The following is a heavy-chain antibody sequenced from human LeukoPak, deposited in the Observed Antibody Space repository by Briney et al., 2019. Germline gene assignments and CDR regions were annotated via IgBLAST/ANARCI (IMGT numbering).Heavy chain of an antibody. CDR3: ARGGTAMVFDY. J-gene: IGHJ4*02. CDR2: IKEDGSEK. CDR1: GFTFSTSW. V-gene: IGHV3-7*03. Sequence: GGSLRLSCVASGFTFSTSWMNWVRQAPGKGLEWVANIKEDGSEKHYVDSVKGRFTISRDNSKNTLYLQMNSLRAEDTAVYYCARGGTAMVFDYWGQGTLVTVSS. D-gene: IGHD5-18*01.